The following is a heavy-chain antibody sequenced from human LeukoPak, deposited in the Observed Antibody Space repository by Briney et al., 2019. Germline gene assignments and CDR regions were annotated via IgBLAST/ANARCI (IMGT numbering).Heavy chain of an antibody. CDR2: INSDGSST. J-gene: IGHJ4*02. CDR3: ARALRGYSGYGF. Sequence: AGGSLRLSCAASGFTFSSYWMHWVRQAPGKRLVWVSRINSDGSSTSYADSVKGRFTISRDNAKNTLYLQMNSLRAEDTAVYYCARALRGYSGYGFWGQGTLVTVSS. CDR1: GFTFSSYW. D-gene: IGHD5-12*01. V-gene: IGHV3-74*01.